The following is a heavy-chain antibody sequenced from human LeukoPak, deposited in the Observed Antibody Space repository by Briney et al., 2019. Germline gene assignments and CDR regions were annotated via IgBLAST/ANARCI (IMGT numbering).Heavy chain of an antibody. J-gene: IGHJ6*03. CDR2: VNPYNDKT. Sequence: ASLKLSCRASGYTFNTFDINWVRQATGQGPEWMGWVNPYNDKTVYAPKFQGRVSISSNNSINTAYMEFSGLKSDDTAVYYCARGRRLRGVASRPIYYYYYMDVWGGGTTVTVSS. V-gene: IGHV1-8*03. D-gene: IGHD3-10*01. CDR3: ARGRRLRGVASRPIYYYYYMDV. CDR1: GYTFNTFD.